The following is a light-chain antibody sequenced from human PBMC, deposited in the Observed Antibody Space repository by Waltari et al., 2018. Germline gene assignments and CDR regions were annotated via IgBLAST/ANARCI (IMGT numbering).Light chain of an antibody. CDR2: QYN. J-gene: IGLJ3*02. CDR3: QAWDSGTVV. CDR1: NLGDKF. V-gene: IGLV3-1*01. Sequence: SYELTQSPSVSVSPGQTASISCSGDNLGDKFVSWYQQKSGQSPVLVIYQYNRRPAGIPGRWSGSNSGNTATLTISGTQAMDEADYYCQAWDSGTVVFGGGTKLTVL.